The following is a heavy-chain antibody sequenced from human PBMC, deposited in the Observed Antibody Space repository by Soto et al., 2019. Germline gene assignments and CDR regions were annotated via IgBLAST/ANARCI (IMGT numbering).Heavy chain of an antibody. CDR2: IKSKTDGGTT. Sequence: PGGSLRLSCAAFGFTFSNAWMSWVRQAPGKGLEWVGRIKSKTDGGTTDYAAPVKGRFTISRDDSKNTLYLQMNSLKTEDTAVYYCTTLSASSSWYFGYYYYMDVWGKGTTVTVSS. V-gene: IGHV3-15*01. CDR1: GFTFSNAW. J-gene: IGHJ6*03. D-gene: IGHD6-13*01. CDR3: TTLSASSSWYFGYYYYMDV.